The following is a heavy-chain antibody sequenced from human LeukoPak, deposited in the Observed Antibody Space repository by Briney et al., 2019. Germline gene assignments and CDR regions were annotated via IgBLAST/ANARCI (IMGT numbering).Heavy chain of an antibody. V-gene: IGHV4-59*01. CDR1: GGSITSYYY. CDR3: ARDYRIQYGAGGMDV. J-gene: IGHJ6*02. D-gene: IGHD2-21*01. Sequence: SETLSLTCTVSGGSITSYYYWSWIRQPPGKGLEWIGYIYYSGSTSYNPSLKVRVTISLDTSKNQFSLRLNSVTAADTAVYYCARDYRIQYGAGGMDVWGQGTTVSVSS. CDR2: IYYSGST.